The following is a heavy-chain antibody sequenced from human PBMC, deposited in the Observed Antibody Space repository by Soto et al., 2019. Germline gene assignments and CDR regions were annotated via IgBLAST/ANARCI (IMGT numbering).Heavy chain of an antibody. CDR1: GFTFSNAW. Sequence: EVQLVESGGGLVKPGGSLRLSCADSGFTFSNAWMNWVRQAPGKGLEWVGRIKSKTDGGTTDYAATVKGRFTISRDDSKNTLYLQMNSLKNEDTAVYYCTTGFGLGGGVDYWGQGNLVTVSS. CDR3: TTGFGLGGGVDY. J-gene: IGHJ4*02. CDR2: IKSKTDGGTT. V-gene: IGHV3-15*07. D-gene: IGHD2-21*01.